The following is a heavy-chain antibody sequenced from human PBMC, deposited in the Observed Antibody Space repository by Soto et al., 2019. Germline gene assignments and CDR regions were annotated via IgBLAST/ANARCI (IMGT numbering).Heavy chain of an antibody. D-gene: IGHD2-15*01. V-gene: IGHV4-39*01. CDR2: IYYSGST. CDR1: GGSISSSRYY. CDR3: ARLNFLVVAAFEY. J-gene: IGHJ4*02. Sequence: SETLSLTCTVSGGSISSSRYYWGWIRQPPGKGLEWIGSIYYSGSTYYNPSLKSRVTISIDTSKNRFSLKLSSVTDAXTAVYYCARLNFLVVAAFEYLDQATLFNVSS.